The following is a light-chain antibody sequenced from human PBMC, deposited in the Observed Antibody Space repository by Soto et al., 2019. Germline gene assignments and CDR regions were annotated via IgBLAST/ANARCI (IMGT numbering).Light chain of an antibody. CDR3: QQYEPCPLT. Sequence: DIQLTQSPSTLSASVGDRVTITCRASQSINSWLAWYQQKPGKAPKLLVYKASSLESGVPSRFSGSGSGTDFTLTISTLQPDDLATYCSQQYEPCPLTLGAGTKVAL. CDR1: QSINSW. V-gene: IGKV1-5*03. J-gene: IGKJ4*01. CDR2: KAS.